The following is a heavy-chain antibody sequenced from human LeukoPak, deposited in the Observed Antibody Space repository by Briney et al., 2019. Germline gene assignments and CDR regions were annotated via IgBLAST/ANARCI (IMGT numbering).Heavy chain of an antibody. Sequence: GGSLRLSCAASGFTFSSYWMHWVRQAPGKGLVWVSRINSDGSSTSYADSVRGRFTISRDNAKNSLFLQMNSLRAEDTAVYYCARDRGNSDPGDWFDSWGQGTLVTVSS. J-gene: IGHJ5*01. D-gene: IGHD4-23*01. CDR2: INSDGSST. CDR3: ARDRGNSDPGDWFDS. CDR1: GFTFSSYW. V-gene: IGHV3-74*01.